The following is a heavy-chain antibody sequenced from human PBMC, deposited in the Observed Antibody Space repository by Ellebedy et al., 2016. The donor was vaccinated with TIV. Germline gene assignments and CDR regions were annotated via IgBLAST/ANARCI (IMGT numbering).Heavy chain of an antibody. CDR2: FNHSGST. CDR1: GGSFSGYY. CDR3: ARVSGYSYGYGGGVYPDY. V-gene: IGHV4-34*01. J-gene: IGHJ4*02. D-gene: IGHD5-18*01. Sequence: MPSETLSLTCAVYGGSFSGYYWSWIRQPPGKGLEWIGEFNHSGSTNYNPSLNSRVTISVDPSKNQFSLKLSSVTAADTAVYYCARVSGYSYGYGGGVYPDYWGQGTLVTVSS.